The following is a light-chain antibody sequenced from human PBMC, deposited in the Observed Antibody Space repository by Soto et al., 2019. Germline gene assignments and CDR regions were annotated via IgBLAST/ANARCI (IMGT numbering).Light chain of an antibody. J-gene: IGKJ5*01. V-gene: IGKV1-5*01. CDR2: DAS. CDR1: QSISSW. CDR3: QHYTLYSAP. Sequence: DIQMTQSPSTLSASVGDRVTITCRASQSISSWLAWYQQKSGKAPKLLIYDASSLESGVPSRFSGSGSGTEFTLTISSLQPDDFATYYCQHYTLYSAPFGQGTRV.